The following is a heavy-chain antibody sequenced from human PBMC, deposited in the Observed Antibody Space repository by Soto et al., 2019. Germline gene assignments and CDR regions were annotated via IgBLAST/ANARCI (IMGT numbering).Heavy chain of an antibody. CDR1: GYIFTTSA. CDR2: INTGNGNT. D-gene: IGHD2-15*01. J-gene: IGHJ5*02. V-gene: IGHV1-3*04. Sequence: QIQLVQSGAEVKKPGASVWVSCMTSGYIFTTSAMHWVRLAPGQRLEWLGWINTGNGNTQYSQNFQGRVTITRDTSAKTAYMELSSLRSEDTAVYYCARDRATGFGSVVRRNWLDPWGQGTLVTVSS. CDR3: ARDRATGFGSVVRRNWLDP.